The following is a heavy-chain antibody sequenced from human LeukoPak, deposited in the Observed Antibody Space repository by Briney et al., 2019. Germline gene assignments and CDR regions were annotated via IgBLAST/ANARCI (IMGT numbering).Heavy chain of an antibody. V-gene: IGHV1-8*01. CDR3: ARGFWGGSSGYSLYYYYYGMDV. J-gene: IGHJ6*02. CDR2: MNPNSGNT. Sequence: GASVKVSCNSSGYTFTSYDINWGRHATGQGLERKGWMNPNSGNTGYAQKFQVRVSMTRNTSIGTAYMELSSLSSEDTAVYYCARGFWGGSSGYSLYYYYYGMDVWGQGPTVTVSS. CDR1: GYTFTSYD. D-gene: IGHD3-22*01.